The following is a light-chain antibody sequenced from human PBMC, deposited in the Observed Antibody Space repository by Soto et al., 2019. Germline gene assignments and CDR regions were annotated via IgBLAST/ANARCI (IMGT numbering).Light chain of an antibody. CDR1: RDIRKY. V-gene: IGKV1-33*01. CDR3: QQYIDVPRT. J-gene: IGKJ1*01. Sequence: DIQMTQSPSSLSASVGDRFTISCQTSRDIRKYLNWYQQKPGKPPQLLIFEASNLETGVPSRFSGRGSGTNLTLTISSLQPEDFATYYCQQYIDVPRTFGQGTKVDIK. CDR2: EAS.